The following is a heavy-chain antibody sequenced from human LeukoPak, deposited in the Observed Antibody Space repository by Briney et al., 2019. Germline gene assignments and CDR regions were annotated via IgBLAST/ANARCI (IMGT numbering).Heavy chain of an antibody. D-gene: IGHD6-6*01. CDR2: IYHSGTT. J-gene: IGHJ4*02. V-gene: IGHV4-4*02. Sequence: PSETLSLNSAVSGDSITSHNWWSWVRQSPGKGLEWIGEIYHSGTTNYSPSLKSRVTISVDKSKNQLSLELTSVTAADTAVYFCASCLFVFYYFAQWGQGTLVTVSS. CDR3: ASCLFVFYYFAQ. CDR1: GDSITSHNW.